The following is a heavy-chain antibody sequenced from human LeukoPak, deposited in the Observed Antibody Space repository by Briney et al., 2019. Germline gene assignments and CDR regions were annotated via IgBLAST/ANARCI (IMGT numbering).Heavy chain of an antibody. CDR2: IYYRGST. J-gene: IGHJ5*01. CDR3: ASSATNNWLDY. CDR1: GGSISSYY. D-gene: IGHD6-25*01. Sequence: PSETLSLTCTVSGGSISSYYWSWIRQPPGKGLELIGYIYYRGSTNYNPSLQSRVTISVDTSRNQFSLKLTSVTAADTAVYYCASSATNNWLDYWGQGTLVTVPS. V-gene: IGHV4-59*01.